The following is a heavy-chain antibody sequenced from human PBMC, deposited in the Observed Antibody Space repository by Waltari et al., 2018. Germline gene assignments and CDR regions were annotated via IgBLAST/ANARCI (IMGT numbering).Heavy chain of an antibody. CDR2: INPNSGGT. V-gene: IGHV1-2*06. CDR3: ARDSPKDIVVVVAAY. CDR1: GYTFTGYY. J-gene: IGHJ4*02. Sequence: QVQLVQSGAEVKKPGASVKVSCKASGYTFTGYYMHWVRQAPGQGLEWIGRINPNSGGTNYAQKFQGRVTMTRDTSISTAYMELSRLRSDDTAVYYCARDSPKDIVVVVAAYWGQGTLVTVSS. D-gene: IGHD2-15*01.